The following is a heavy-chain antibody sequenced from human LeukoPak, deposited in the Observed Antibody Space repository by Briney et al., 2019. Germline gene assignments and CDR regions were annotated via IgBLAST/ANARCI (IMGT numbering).Heavy chain of an antibody. CDR2: IYYSGST. D-gene: IGHD3-22*01. Sequence: PSETLSLTCTVSGGSISSSSYYWGWIRQPPGKGLEWIGSIYYSGSTYYNPSLKSRVTISVDTSKNQFSLKLSSVTAADTAVYYCARAPTYYYDSSGYYYHYFDYWGQGTLVTVSS. V-gene: IGHV4-39*01. CDR3: ARAPTYYYDSSGYYYHYFDY. J-gene: IGHJ4*02. CDR1: GGSISSSSYY.